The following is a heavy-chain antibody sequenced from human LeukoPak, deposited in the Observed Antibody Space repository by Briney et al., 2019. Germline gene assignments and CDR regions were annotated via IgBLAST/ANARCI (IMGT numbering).Heavy chain of an antibody. CDR3: ARDSSGWYIGSSDY. D-gene: IGHD6-19*01. J-gene: IGHJ4*02. CDR2: IKQDGSEK. Sequence: GGSPRLSCAAFGLTFNKYWMSWVRQAPGKGLEWVANIKQDGSEKYYVDSVKGRFTISRDNAKNSLYLQMNSLRAEDTAVYYCARDSSGWYIGSSDYWGQGTLVTVSS. CDR1: GLTFNKYW. V-gene: IGHV3-7*01.